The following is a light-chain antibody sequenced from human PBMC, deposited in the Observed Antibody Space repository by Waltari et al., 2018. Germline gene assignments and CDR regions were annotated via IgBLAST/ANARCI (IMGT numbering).Light chain of an antibody. CDR1: SRDVGGSNY. CDR3: SSYTSSSTVV. J-gene: IGLJ2*01. CDR2: EVS. V-gene: IGLV2-14*01. Sequence: QSALTQPAAVSGSPGQSITISCTGTSRDVGGSNYVSWYQQHPGKAPKLMIYEVSNRPSGVSNSFSGSKSGDTASLTISGLQAEDEADSYCSSYTSSSTVVFGGGTKLTVL.